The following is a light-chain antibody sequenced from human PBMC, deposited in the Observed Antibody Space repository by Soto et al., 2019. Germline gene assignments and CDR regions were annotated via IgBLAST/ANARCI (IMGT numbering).Light chain of an antibody. J-gene: IGKJ4*01. Sequence: DIQMTQSPSSLSASVGDRVSITCQASQDITDYLNWCQQKPGKAPNLLIYDASNLETGAPSRFSGSESGTDFTFTISSLQPEDIATYKYHNLPPLTFGGGTKVEIE. V-gene: IGKV1-33*01. CDR1: QDITDY. CDR3: HNLPPLT. CDR2: DAS.